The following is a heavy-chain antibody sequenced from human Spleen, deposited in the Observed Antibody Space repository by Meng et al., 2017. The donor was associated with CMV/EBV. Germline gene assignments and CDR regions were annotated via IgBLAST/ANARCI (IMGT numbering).Heavy chain of an antibody. CDR3: ARDGGIKSPLGY. J-gene: IGHJ4*02. Sequence: GGSLRLSCAASGFTFSSYSMNWVRQAPGKGLEWVSYISSSGSTIYYADSVKGRFTISRDNAKNSLYLQMNSLRAEDTAVYYCARDGGIKSPLGYWGQGTLVTVSS. V-gene: IGHV3-48*04. D-gene: IGHD2-15*01. CDR2: ISSSGSTI. CDR1: GFTFSSYS.